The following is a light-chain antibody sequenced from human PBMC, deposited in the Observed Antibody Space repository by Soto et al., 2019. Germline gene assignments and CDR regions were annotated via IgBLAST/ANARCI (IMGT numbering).Light chain of an antibody. V-gene: IGKV3-11*01. CDR1: QYINTR. CDR2: QTS. CDR3: HQRQSWPRT. J-gene: IGKJ1*01. Sequence: EIVLTHSPATLSSFPGDRVTLSCRASQYINTRLAWYQHRPGQAPRLLIYQTSIRAAGIPARFSASGSGKDFTLTISDVQPEDFALYYCHQRQSWPRTFGQGTKVDIK.